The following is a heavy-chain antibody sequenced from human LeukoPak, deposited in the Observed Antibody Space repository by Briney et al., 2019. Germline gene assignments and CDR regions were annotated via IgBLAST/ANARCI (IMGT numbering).Heavy chain of an antibody. D-gene: IGHD3-22*01. J-gene: IGHJ4*02. V-gene: IGHV1-69*04. CDR2: IIPILGIA. Sequence: SVKVSCKASGGTFSSYAISWVRQAPGQGLEWMGRIIPILGIANYAQKFQGRVTITADKSTSTAYMELSSLRSEDTAVYYCARASGDYDSSGITYYFDYWGQGTLVTVSS. CDR3: ARASGDYDSSGITYYFDY. CDR1: GGTFSSYA.